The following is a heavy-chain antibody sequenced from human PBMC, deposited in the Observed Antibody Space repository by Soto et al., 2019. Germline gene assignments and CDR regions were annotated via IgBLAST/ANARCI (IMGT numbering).Heavy chain of an antibody. D-gene: IGHD2-15*01. CDR1: GGSISSGGYY. V-gene: IGHV4-30-4*08. CDR2: IYYSGGT. CDR3: ARLVQLLQGRWFDP. J-gene: IGHJ5*02. Sequence: PSETLSLTCTVSGGSISSGGYYWSWIRQHPGKGLEWIGYIYYSGGTYYNPSLKSRVTISVDTSKNQFSLKLSSVTAADTAVYYCARLVQLLQGRWFDPWGQGTLVTV.